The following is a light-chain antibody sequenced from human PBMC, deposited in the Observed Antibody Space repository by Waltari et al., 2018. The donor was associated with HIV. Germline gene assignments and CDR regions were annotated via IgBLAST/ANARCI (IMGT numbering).Light chain of an antibody. CDR3: ASWDDSLNGVI. J-gene: IGLJ2*01. Sequence: QSVLTQPHSASGTPGQRVTISCSGSGSNIGTSPVNWYQQLAGSAPKLLIYRSDLRPSGVPDRFSGSKSATSASLAISGLQSEDEATYYCASWDDSLNGVIFGGGTELTVL. CDR1: GSNIGTSP. CDR2: RSD. V-gene: IGLV1-44*01.